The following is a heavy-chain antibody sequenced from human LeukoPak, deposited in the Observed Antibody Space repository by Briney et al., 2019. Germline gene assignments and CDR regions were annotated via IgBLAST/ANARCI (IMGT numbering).Heavy chain of an antibody. J-gene: IGHJ4*02. CDR2: INHSGST. CDR1: GGPLSDYY. D-gene: IGHD6-19*01. Sequence: SETLSLTCAVYGGPLSDYYWSWIRQPPGKGLEWIGEINHSGSTKYNPSLKTRVTISVDTSKNQFSLKLSSVTAADTAMYYCAREATVAKRGDYFDYWGQGTLVTVSS. V-gene: IGHV4-34*01. CDR3: AREATVAKRGDYFDY.